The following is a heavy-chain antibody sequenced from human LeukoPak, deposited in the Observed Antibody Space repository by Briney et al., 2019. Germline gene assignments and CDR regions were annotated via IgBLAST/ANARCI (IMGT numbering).Heavy chain of an antibody. CDR2: ISGSGGST. V-gene: IGHV3-23*01. J-gene: IGHJ4*02. D-gene: IGHD1-26*01. CDR3: AKDLHRYSGSYYGY. Sequence: GGSLRLSCAASGFTFSSYAMSWVRQAPGKGLEWVSAISGSGGSTYYADSVKGRFTISRDNSKNTLYLQMNGLRAEDTAVYYCAKDLHRYSGSYYGYWGQGTLVTVSS. CDR1: GFTFSSYA.